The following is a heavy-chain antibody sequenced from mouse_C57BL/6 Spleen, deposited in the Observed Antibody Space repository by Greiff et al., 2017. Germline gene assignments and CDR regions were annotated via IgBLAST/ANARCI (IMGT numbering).Heavy chain of an antibody. D-gene: IGHD6-1*01. CDR1: GYTFTSYW. CDR3: ARSASPFAY. CDR2: IDPSDSYT. Sequence: QVQLQQPGAELVKPGASVKLSCKASGYTFTSYWMQWVKQRPGQGLEWIGEIDPSDSYTNYNQKFKGKATLTVDTSSSTAYMQLSSLTSEDSAVYYCARSASPFAYWGQGTLDTVSA. J-gene: IGHJ3*01. V-gene: IGHV1-50*01.